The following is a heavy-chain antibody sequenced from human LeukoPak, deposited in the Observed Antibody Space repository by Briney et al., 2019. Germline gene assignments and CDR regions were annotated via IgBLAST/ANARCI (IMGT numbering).Heavy chain of an antibody. V-gene: IGHV4-59*08. Sequence: KPSETLSLTCTVSGGSISTYYWSWIRQPPGKGLENIVYIYYTGSTNYNPSLKSRVTISVDTSKNQFSLKMSSVTAEDTAVYYCAPRSTTWELPRAGGDYWGQGNLVTVSS. CDR1: GGSISTYY. CDR2: IYYTGST. J-gene: IGHJ4*02. D-gene: IGHD1-26*01. CDR3: APRSTTWELPRAGGDY.